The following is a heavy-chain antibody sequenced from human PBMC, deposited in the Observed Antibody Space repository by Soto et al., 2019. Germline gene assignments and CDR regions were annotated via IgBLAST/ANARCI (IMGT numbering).Heavy chain of an antibody. CDR3: ARVTGPNYDFWSGYYPDYYYYGMDF. CDR1: GGTFSSYA. Sequence: SVKVSCKASGGTFSSYAISWVRQAPGQGLEWMGGIIPIFGTANYAQKFQGRVTITADKSTSTAYMELSSLRSEDTAVYYCARVTGPNYDFWSGYYPDYYYYGMDFWGQGTTVTVSS. D-gene: IGHD3-3*01. CDR2: IIPIFGTA. V-gene: IGHV1-69*06. J-gene: IGHJ6*02.